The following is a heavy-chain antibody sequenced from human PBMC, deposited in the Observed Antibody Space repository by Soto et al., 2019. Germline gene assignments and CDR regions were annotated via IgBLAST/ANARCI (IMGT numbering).Heavy chain of an antibody. CDR2: IYYSGST. Sequence: SETLSLTCTVSGGSISSSSYYWGWIRQPPGKGLEWIGSIYYSGSTYYNPSLKSRVTISVDTSKNQFSLKLSSVTAADTAVYYCARQRYYDSSGYNLHDWYFDYWGQGTLVTVSS. J-gene: IGHJ4*02. D-gene: IGHD3-22*01. CDR3: ARQRYYDSSGYNLHDWYFDY. CDR1: GGSISSSSYY. V-gene: IGHV4-39*01.